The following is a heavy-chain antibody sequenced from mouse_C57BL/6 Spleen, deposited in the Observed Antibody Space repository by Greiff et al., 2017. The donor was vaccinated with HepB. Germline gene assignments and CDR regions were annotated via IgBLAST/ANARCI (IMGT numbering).Heavy chain of an antibody. J-gene: IGHJ3*01. CDR3: ARLDYDAWSAY. Sequence: VQLQQSGAELVKPGASVKLSCKASGYTFTSYWMHWVKQRPGRGLEWIGRIDPNSGGTKYNEKFKSKATLTVDKPSSTAYMQRSSLTSEDSAVYLCARLDYDAWSAYWGQGTLVTVSA. D-gene: IGHD2-4*01. V-gene: IGHV1-72*01. CDR2: IDPNSGGT. CDR1: GYTFTSYW.